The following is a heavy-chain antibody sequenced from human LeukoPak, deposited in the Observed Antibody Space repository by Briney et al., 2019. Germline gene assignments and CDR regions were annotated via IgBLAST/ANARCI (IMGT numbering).Heavy chain of an antibody. CDR2: ISWDSASI. CDR3: VKDIVVPYNYGYGEFDY. CDR1: GFTFDDYA. D-gene: IGHD5-18*01. V-gene: IGHV3-9*01. Sequence: GGSLRLSCAASGFTFDDYAMHWVRQAPGKGLEWVSGISWDSASIGYADSVKGRFTISRDDAKNSLYLQMNSLRPEDTALYYCVKDIVVPYNYGYGEFDYWGQGTLVTVSS. J-gene: IGHJ4*02.